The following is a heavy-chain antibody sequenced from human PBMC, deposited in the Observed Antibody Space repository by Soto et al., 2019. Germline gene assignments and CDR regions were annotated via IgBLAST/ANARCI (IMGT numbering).Heavy chain of an antibody. Sequence: EVQLVESGGAAVQPGESLRLSCAASGFTFDAYAMHWVRQAPGKGLEWVSLISWDGGTAFYAASVKGRFSVSRDNSKNALYLQMNSLRGEDSGFYYCAKEAPRYCSSSSCSTGFDPWGQGTQVTVSS. CDR1: GFTFDAYA. V-gene: IGHV3-43D*04. J-gene: IGHJ5*02. D-gene: IGHD2-15*01. CDR2: ISWDGGTA. CDR3: AKEAPRYCSSSSCSTGFDP.